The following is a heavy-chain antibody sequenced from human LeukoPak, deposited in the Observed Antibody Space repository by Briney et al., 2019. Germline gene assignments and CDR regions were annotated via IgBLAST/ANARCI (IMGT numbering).Heavy chain of an antibody. D-gene: IGHD6-13*01. V-gene: IGHV4-38-2*02. Sequence: SETLSLTCTVSGYSVSSGYYWAWIRQPPGKGLEWIGSIFHTGSTYHNPSLKSRVTISVDTSKNQFSLKLNSVTAADTAVYYCARDHSSSSEDYWGQGTLVTVSS. CDR3: ARDHSSSSEDY. J-gene: IGHJ4*02. CDR1: GYSVSSGYY. CDR2: IFHTGST.